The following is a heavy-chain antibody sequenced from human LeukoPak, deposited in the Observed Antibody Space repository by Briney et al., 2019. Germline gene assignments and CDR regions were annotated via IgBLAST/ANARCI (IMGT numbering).Heavy chain of an antibody. V-gene: IGHV4-59*01. J-gene: IGHJ2*01. CDR3: ARDGNPWNLDV. CDR2: IYYRGRT. D-gene: IGHD1-14*01. CDR1: GGPINSYH. Sequence: PSETLSLTCTVSGGPINSYHWTWIRHPPGKALEWIGYIYYRGRTSYNPSLKSRVTMSVDTSKNQFSLKLSSVTAADTAVYYCARDGNPWNLDVWGRGTLVTVSS.